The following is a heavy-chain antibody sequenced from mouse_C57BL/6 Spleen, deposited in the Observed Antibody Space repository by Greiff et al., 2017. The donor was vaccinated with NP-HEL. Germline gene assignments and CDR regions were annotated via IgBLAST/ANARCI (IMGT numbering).Heavy chain of an antibody. D-gene: IGHD2-5*01. CDR1: GYTFTDYY. Sequence: EVQLQQSGPVLVKPGASVKMSCKASGYTFTDYYMNWVKQSHGKSLEWIGVINPYNGGTSYNQKFKGKATLTVDKSSSTAYMELNSLTSEDSAVYYCARLSNCVPFYAMDYWGQGTSGTVSS. J-gene: IGHJ4*01. V-gene: IGHV1-19*01. CDR3: ARLSNCVPFYAMDY. CDR2: INPYNGGT.